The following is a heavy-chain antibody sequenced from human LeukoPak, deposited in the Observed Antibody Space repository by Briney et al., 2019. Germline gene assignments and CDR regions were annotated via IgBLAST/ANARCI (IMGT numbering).Heavy chain of an antibody. CDR2: MNPNSGNT. J-gene: IGHJ3*02. CDR3: ASGAMIVVRDAFDI. V-gene: IGHV1-8*01. D-gene: IGHD3-22*01. CDR1: GYTFTSYD. Sequence: GASVKVSYKASGYTFTSYDINWVRQATGQGLEWMGWMNPNSGNTGYAQKFQGRVTMTRNTSISTAYMELSSLRSEDTAVYYCASGAMIVVRDAFDIWGQGTMVTVSS.